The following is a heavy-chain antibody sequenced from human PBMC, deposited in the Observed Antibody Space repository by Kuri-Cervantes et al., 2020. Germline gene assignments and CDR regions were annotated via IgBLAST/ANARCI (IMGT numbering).Heavy chain of an antibody. V-gene: IGHV4-39*07. D-gene: IGHD4-17*01. CDR1: GGSISSSSYY. CDR3: ARDRWDYGVELGAFDI. CDR2: IYYSGGT. J-gene: IGHJ3*02. Sequence: SETLSLTCTVSGGSISSSSYYWGWIRQPPGKGLEWIGSIYYSGGTYYNPSLKSRVTISVDTSKNQFSLKLSSVTAADTAVYYCARDRWDYGVELGAFDIWGQGTMVTVSS.